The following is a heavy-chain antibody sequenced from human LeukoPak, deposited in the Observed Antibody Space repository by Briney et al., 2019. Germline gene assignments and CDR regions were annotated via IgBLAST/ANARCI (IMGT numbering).Heavy chain of an antibody. CDR2: IRYDGSNK. CDR3: AKEHGEDLWFGEFNPYWFDP. D-gene: IGHD3-10*01. Sequence: GGSLRLSCAASGFTFSYHGMHWVRQAPGKGLEWVAFIRYDGSNKYYADSVKGRFTISRDNSKNTLYLQMNSLRAEDTAVYYCAKEHGEDLWFGEFNPYWFDPWGQGTLVTVSS. J-gene: IGHJ5*02. V-gene: IGHV3-30*02. CDR1: GFTFSYHG.